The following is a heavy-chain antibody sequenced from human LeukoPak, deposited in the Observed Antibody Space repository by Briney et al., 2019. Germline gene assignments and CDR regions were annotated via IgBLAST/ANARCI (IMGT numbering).Heavy chain of an antibody. CDR1: GYTLAELS. CDR3: AKHSYGYLGYMDV. D-gene: IGHD5-18*01. J-gene: IGHJ6*03. Sequence: ASVKASCKVSGYTLAELSMHWVRQAPGKGLEWMGGFDPEDGETIYAQKFQGRVTMTRDMSTSTVYMELSSLRSEDTAVYYCAKHSYGYLGYMDVWGKGTTVTISS. V-gene: IGHV1-24*01. CDR2: FDPEDGET.